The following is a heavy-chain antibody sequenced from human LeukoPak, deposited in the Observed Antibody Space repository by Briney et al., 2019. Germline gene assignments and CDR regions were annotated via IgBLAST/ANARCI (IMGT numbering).Heavy chain of an antibody. D-gene: IGHD3-3*01. CDR3: AQGDSYYDFLLSV. V-gene: IGHV3-23*01. J-gene: IGHJ3*01. CDR2: ISGSGAKT. CDR1: GFTVSSNY. Sequence: GGSLRLSYAASGFTVSSNYMSWVRQAPGKGLEWVSAISGSGAKTYYADSVKGRFTISRDNSRNTLYLQMNSLRVEDTAVYYCAQGDSYYDFLLSVWGQGTMVTVSS.